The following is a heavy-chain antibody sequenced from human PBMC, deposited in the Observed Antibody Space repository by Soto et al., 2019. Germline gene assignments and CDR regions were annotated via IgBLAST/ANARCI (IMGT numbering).Heavy chain of an antibody. V-gene: IGHV6-1*01. CDR1: GDSVSSNSAA. CDR3: AREKGRPYYYGSGKSPLDY. CDR2: TYYRSKWYN. J-gene: IGHJ4*02. D-gene: IGHD3-10*01. Sequence: SQTLSLTCAISGDSVSSNSAAWNWIRQSPSRGLEWLGRTYYRSKWYNDYAVSVKSRITINPDTSKNQFSLQLNSVTPEDTAVYYCAREKGRPYYYGSGKSPLDYWGQGTLVTVSS.